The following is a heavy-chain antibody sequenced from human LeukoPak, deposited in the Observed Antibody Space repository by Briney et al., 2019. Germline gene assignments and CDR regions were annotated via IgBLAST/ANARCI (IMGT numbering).Heavy chain of an antibody. CDR1: GFTFSSYG. CDR2: IWNDGSNK. Sequence: GGSLRLSCAASGFTFSSYGMHWVRQAPGRGLEWVAVIWNDGSNKYYADSVKGRFTISRDNSKNTLYLQMNSLRAEDTAVYYCAKDAQRGFDYSNSLDYWGQGTLVTVSS. CDR3: AKDAQRGFDYSNSLDY. V-gene: IGHV3-33*06. D-gene: IGHD4-11*01. J-gene: IGHJ4*02.